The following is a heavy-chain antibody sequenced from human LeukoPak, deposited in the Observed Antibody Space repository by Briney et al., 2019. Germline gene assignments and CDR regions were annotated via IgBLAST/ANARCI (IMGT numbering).Heavy chain of an antibody. V-gene: IGHV4-59*01. CDR3: ASRSSVWSGYQDTLYYFDS. CDR1: GGSISSYY. J-gene: IGHJ4*02. D-gene: IGHD3-3*01. Sequence: PSEALSLTCTVSGGSISSYYWSWIRQPPGKRLEWIGHIYYSGSTNYNPSLKSRVTISVDTSKNQFSLKLSSVTAADTAVYYCASRSSVWSGYQDTLYYFDSWGQGTLVTVSS. CDR2: IYYSGST.